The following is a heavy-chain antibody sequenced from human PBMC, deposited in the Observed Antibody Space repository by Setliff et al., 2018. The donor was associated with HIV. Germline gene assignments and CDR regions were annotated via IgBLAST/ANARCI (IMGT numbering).Heavy chain of an antibody. V-gene: IGHV1-2*02. CDR1: GYTLAGYF. CDR3: ARDLVAVANTFYYYYMDV. CDR2: INPNSGGT. J-gene: IGHJ6*03. D-gene: IGHD6-19*01. Sequence: ASVKVSCKASGYTLAGYFMHWVRQAPGQGLEWMGWINPNSGGTNYAQKFQGRVTMTRDTSISTAYLDLSRLRSDDTAVYYCARDLVAVANTFYYYYMDVWGKGTTVTVSS.